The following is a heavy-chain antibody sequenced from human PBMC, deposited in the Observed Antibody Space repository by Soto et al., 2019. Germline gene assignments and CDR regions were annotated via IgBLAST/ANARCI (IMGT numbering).Heavy chain of an antibody. D-gene: IGHD2-2*01. CDR3: AKDFRTYTSTGSDY. Sequence: GGSLRLSCVASGFTFNRYAMSWVRQAPGMGLEWVSVISASDGNIHYADSVRGRFTISRDNSKDTLYLEMNSLRAEDTATYYCAKDFRTYTSTGSDYWGLRTLVTVSS. J-gene: IGHJ4*02. CDR1: GFTFNRYA. V-gene: IGHV3-23*01. CDR2: ISASDGNI.